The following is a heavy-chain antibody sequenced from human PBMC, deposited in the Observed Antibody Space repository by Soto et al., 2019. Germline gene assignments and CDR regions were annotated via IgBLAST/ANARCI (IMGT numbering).Heavy chain of an antibody. CDR1: GFTFSSYG. Sequence: QVQLVESGGGVVQPGRSLRLSCAASGFTFSSYGMHWVRQAPGKGLEWVAVISYDGSNKYYADSVKGRFTISRDNSKNTLYLQMNSLRAEDTAVYYCAKVGRIQLWLAPLYWGQGTLVTVSS. CDR2: ISYDGSNK. J-gene: IGHJ4*02. V-gene: IGHV3-30*18. CDR3: AKVGRIQLWLAPLY. D-gene: IGHD5-18*01.